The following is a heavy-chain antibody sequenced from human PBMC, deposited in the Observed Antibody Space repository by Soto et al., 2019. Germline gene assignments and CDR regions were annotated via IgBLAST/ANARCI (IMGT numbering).Heavy chain of an antibody. CDR3: ARHSSTFVGVVITALDT. J-gene: IGHJ5*02. CDR1: GGSMSPFY. CDR2: IYHSGHT. Sequence: QVQLQESGPGLVKPSETMSLTCNVSGGSMSPFYWSWIRQSPGKALEWIGYIYHSGHTNYAPSLKRRVAISLDTFKNQFSLRLTAVTAADTAVYYCARHSSTFVGVVITALDTWGRGTLVTVSS. V-gene: IGHV4-59*08. D-gene: IGHD3-16*02.